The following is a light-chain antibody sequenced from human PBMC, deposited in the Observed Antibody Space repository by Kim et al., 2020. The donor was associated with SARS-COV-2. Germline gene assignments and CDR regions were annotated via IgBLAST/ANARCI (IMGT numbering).Light chain of an antibody. CDR1: TGAVTWGHY. Sequence: QAVVTQEPSLTVSPGGTVTLTCGSSTGAVTWGHYPYWFQQKAGQAPRTLIFDTSDRHSWTPARFSGSLLGGKAALTLSGAQPEDEAEYYCLLSYNSPGPGVFGGGTQLTVL. V-gene: IGLV7-46*01. CDR2: DTS. CDR3: LLSYNSPGPGV. J-gene: IGLJ3*02.